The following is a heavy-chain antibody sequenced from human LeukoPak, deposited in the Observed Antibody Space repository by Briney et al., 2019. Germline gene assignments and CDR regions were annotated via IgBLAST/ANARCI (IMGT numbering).Heavy chain of an antibody. Sequence: GGSLRLSCVASGFIFDNYGMTWIRQTPGKGLESLAYISGSGHDIYYTDSVKGRFTISRDNAKDSLYLQMNGLRPEDTALYYCSTDPRLLIYWGHGTLVTVSS. V-gene: IGHV3-11*01. CDR1: GFIFDNYG. CDR2: ISGSGHDI. D-gene: IGHD2-8*01. J-gene: IGHJ4*01. CDR3: STDPRLLIY.